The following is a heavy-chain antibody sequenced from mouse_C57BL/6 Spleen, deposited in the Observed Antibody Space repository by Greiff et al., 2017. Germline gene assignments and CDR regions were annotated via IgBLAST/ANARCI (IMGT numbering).Heavy chain of an antibody. V-gene: IGHV1-53*01. CDR1: GYTFTSYW. CDR2: INPSNGGT. D-gene: IGHD2-1*01. J-gene: IGHJ1*03. CDR3: AGKQRGNYLYFDV. Sequence: QVQLQQPGTELVKPGASVKLSCKASGYTFTSYWMPWVKQRPGQGLEWIGNINPSNGGTNYNEKFKSKATLTVDKTSSTAYMQFSSLTSEDAAVYYCAGKQRGNYLYFDVWGTGTTVTVSS.